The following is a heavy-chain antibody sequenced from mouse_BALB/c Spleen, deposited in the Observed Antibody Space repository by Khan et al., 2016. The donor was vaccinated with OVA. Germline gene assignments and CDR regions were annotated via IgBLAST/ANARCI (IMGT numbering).Heavy chain of an antibody. D-gene: IGHD3-1*01. V-gene: IGHV1-63*02. CDR2: IYPGGGYT. Sequence: LQESGAELVRPGTSVKLSCKAAGYTFTNYWIGWVKQRPGHGFEWIGDIYPGGGYTNYNEKFKGKATLTTAQSSSTAYLQVSRLTSEDSASYYRARRVAARATGEYFDYWSQGTTRTVAS. CDR1: GYTFTNYW. J-gene: IGHJ2*01. CDR3: ARRVAARATGEYFDY.